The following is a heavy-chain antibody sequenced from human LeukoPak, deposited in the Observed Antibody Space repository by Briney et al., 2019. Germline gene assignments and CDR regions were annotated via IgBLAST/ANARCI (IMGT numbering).Heavy chain of an antibody. CDR1: GGSISSYY. Sequence: SETLSLTCTVSGGSISSYYWSWIRQPPGKGQGWIGYIYYSESTNYNPSLKSRVTISVDTSKNQFSLKLSSVTAADTAVYFCSRVGPLVEYSSSPFDHWGQGTLVTVSS. CDR2: IYYSEST. CDR3: SRVGPLVEYSSSPFDH. J-gene: IGHJ4*02. D-gene: IGHD6-6*01. V-gene: IGHV4-59*01.